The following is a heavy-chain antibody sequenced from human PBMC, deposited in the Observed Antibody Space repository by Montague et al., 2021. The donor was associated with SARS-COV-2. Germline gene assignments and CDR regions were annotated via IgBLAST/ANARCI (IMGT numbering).Heavy chain of an antibody. CDR3: ARVVGAYYGMDV. D-gene: IGHD1-26*01. J-gene: IGHJ6*02. Sequence: YLRLSCAASGFTFSSYGMHWVRQAPGKGLEWVAVIWYDGGNKYYADSVKGRFTISRDNSKNTLYLQMNSLRAEDTAVYYCARVVGAYYGMDVWGQGTTVTVSS. CDR1: GFTFSSYG. CDR2: IWYDGGNK. V-gene: IGHV3-33*01.